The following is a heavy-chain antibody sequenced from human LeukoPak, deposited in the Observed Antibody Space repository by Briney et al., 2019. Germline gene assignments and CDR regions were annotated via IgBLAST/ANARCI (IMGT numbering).Heavy chain of an antibody. CDR3: ARGPTFGGVIVTRYFQH. J-gene: IGHJ1*01. Sequence: PSETLSLTCAVYGGSFSGYYWSWIRQPPGKGLEWIGEINHNGSTNYNPSLKSRVTISVDTSKNQFSLKLSSVTAADTAVYYCARGPTFGGVIVTRYFQHWGQGTLVTVSS. V-gene: IGHV4-34*01. CDR2: INHNGST. D-gene: IGHD3-16*02. CDR1: GGSFSGYY.